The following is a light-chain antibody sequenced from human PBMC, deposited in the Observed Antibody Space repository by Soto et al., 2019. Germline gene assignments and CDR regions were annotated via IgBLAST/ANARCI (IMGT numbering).Light chain of an antibody. J-gene: IGLJ2*01. CDR3: SSYAGSKNFV. Sequence: QPALTQPPSASGSPGQSVTISCTGTSSDVGGYNFVSWYQQHPGKAPKLMIYEVSKRPSGVPDRFSGSKSGNAASLTVSGLQAEDEADYYCSSYAGSKNFVFGGGTKLTVL. CDR1: SSDVGGYNF. CDR2: EVS. V-gene: IGLV2-8*01.